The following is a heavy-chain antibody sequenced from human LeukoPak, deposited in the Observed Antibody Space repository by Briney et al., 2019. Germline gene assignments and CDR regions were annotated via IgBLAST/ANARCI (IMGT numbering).Heavy chain of an antibody. CDR1: GFTFSSYA. J-gene: IGHJ4*02. CDR2: ISGGGSIT. D-gene: IGHD3-22*01. CDR3: AKGGPGTLYYYDSSGYYSFDY. V-gene: IGHV3-23*01. Sequence: GGSLRLSCAASGFTFSSYAMNWDRQAPGKGLEWISRISGGGSITAYADSVEGRFTISRDNSKNTLYLQMTSLRGEDAAVYYCAKGGPGTLYYYDSSGYYSFDYWGQGTLVTVSS.